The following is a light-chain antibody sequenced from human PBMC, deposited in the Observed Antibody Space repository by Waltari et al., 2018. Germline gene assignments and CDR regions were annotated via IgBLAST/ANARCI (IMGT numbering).Light chain of an antibody. CDR1: SRNVGSYNY. J-gene: IGLJ2*01. Sequence: QSALTQPPSASGSPGQSVTISCTGTSRNVGSYNYVSWYQQHPGKAPKLIIYEVNKRPSGVPDRFSGAKAENTASLTVSGLQAEDEADYYCSSYGSSEVFGGGTKVTVL. CDR3: SSYGSSEV. CDR2: EVN. V-gene: IGLV2-8*01.